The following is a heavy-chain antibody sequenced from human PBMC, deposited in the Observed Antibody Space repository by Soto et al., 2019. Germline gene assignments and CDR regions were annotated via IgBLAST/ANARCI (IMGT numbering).Heavy chain of an antibody. Sequence: EVQLLESGGGLIQPGGSLRLSCTASGFDLTSYAINWVRQAPGKGLEWVSASTGGAALTYYAASVKGRFSVSSDSPGNTLYLQLDSLRPEDTAVYYCARVDRGSVARPTRLDPWGQGTLVTVSS. D-gene: IGHD3-10*01. CDR1: GFDLTSYA. V-gene: IGHV3-23*01. J-gene: IGHJ5*02. CDR2: STGGAALT. CDR3: ARVDRGSVARPTRLDP.